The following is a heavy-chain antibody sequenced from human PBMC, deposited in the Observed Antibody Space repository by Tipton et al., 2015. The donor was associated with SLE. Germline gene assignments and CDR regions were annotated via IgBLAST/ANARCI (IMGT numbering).Heavy chain of an antibody. CDR3: ARNFWSGYYGPYFDY. J-gene: IGHJ4*02. CDR1: GFTLSTYW. V-gene: IGHV3-7*01. CDR2: IKQDGSEK. Sequence: SLRLSCAASGFTLSTYWMSWVRQAPGKGLEWVANIKQDGSEKYYVDSVKGRFTIARDNAKNSLSLQMNSLRAEDTAVYYCARNFWSGYYGPYFDYWGQGTLVTVSS. D-gene: IGHD3-3*01.